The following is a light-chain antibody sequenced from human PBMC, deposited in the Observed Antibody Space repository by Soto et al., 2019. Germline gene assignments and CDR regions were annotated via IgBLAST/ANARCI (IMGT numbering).Light chain of an antibody. V-gene: IGLV2-8*01. Sequence: QSALTQPHSASGSPGQSVTISCTGTSSDVGGYNYVSWYQQHPGKAPKLMIYEVTKRPSGVPDRCSGSKSGNTASLTVSGVQVEDEADYYCSSRATNAGGDNWVFGGGTKVTVL. CDR1: SSDVGGYNY. CDR3: SSRATNAGGDNWV. J-gene: IGLJ3*02. CDR2: EVT.